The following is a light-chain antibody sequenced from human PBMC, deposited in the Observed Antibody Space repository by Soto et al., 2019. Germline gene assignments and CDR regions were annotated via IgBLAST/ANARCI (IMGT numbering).Light chain of an antibody. CDR3: QQFAISTT. J-gene: IGKJ1*01. CDR2: DAS. Sequence: IQMTQSPSTLSASVGDRVTITCRASHNIERWMAWCQQKPGKAPSLLIFDASTLHSGVPSRFSGSGSGTDFTLTISSLQPDDFATYYCQQFAISTTFGQGTKVEVK. CDR1: HNIERW. V-gene: IGKV1-5*01.